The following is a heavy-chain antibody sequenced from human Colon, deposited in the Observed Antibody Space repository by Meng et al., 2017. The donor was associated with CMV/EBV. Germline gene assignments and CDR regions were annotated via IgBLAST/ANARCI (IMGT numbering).Heavy chain of an antibody. V-gene: IGHV3-43*01. CDR3: AKDMGKEAYSSSWYYYYYGMDV. D-gene: IGHD6-13*01. CDR2: ISWDGGST. CDR1: GFTFDDYT. Sequence: GASLKISCAASGFTFDDYTMHWVRQAPGKGLEWVSLISWDGGSTYYADSVKGRFTISRDNSKNSLYLQMNCLRTEDTALYYCAKDMGKEAYSSSWYYYYYGMDVWGQGTTVTVSS. J-gene: IGHJ6*02.